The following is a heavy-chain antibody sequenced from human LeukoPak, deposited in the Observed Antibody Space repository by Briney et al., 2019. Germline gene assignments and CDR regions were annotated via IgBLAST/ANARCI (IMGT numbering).Heavy chain of an antibody. D-gene: IGHD3-22*01. CDR2: INGYNGNT. CDR1: GYTFTSYG. Sequence: VASVRVSFTASGYTFTSYGISWGRQAPGQGGEWVGWINGYNGNTNYTQKLQGRGTMTTDRSTSTAYMELRSLRSDDTAAYYCARAPYYYDSSGRLDYWGQGTLVTVSS. V-gene: IGHV1-18*01. J-gene: IGHJ4*02. CDR3: ARAPYYYDSSGRLDY.